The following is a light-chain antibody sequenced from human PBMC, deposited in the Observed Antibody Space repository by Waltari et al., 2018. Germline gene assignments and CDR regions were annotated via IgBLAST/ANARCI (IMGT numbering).Light chain of an antibody. CDR2: GNN. Sequence: QSVLTQPPSVSGAPAQRVTISRPVISSTIRAGSDVHWYQQLPGTAPKLLVHGNNNRPSGVPDRFSGSKSGTSASLAITGLQAEDEADYYCQSYDSRLAVVFGGGTKVTVL. J-gene: IGLJ2*01. CDR3: QSYDSRLAVV. V-gene: IGLV1-40*01. CDR1: SSTIRAGSD.